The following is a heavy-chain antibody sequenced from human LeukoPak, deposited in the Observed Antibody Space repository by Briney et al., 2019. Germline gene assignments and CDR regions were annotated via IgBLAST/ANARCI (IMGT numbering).Heavy chain of an antibody. Sequence: SETLSLTCTVSGGSISSSSYYWGWIRQPPGKGLEWIGSIYYSGSTYYNPSLKSRVTISVDTSKNQFSLKLSSVTAADTAVYYCARQSREGYNYKGNHFDYWGQGTLVTVSS. D-gene: IGHD5-24*01. CDR3: ARQSREGYNYKGNHFDY. CDR2: IYYSGST. V-gene: IGHV4-39*01. CDR1: GGSISSSSYY. J-gene: IGHJ4*02.